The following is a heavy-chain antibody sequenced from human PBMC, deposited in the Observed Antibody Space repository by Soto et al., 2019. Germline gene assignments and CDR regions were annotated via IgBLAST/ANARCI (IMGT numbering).Heavy chain of an antibody. CDR1: GYTFTNYG. CDR3: AREGPAPYYYYGTDV. J-gene: IGHJ6*02. CDR2: ISGYNGNT. V-gene: IGHV1-18*01. Sequence: GASVKVSCKASGYTFTNYGISWVRQAPGQGLEWMGWISGYNGNTNYAQKLKGRLTMTTDTSTSTAYMELRSLTSDDTAVYYCAREGPAPYYYYGTDVWGQGSTVTVSS.